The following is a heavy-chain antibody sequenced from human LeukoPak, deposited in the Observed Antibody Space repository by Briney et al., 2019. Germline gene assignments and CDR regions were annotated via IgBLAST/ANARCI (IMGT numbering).Heavy chain of an antibody. CDR2: INPNSGGT. CDR3: ARVGGITMVRDVSWFSWFDP. J-gene: IGHJ5*02. Sequence: ASVTVSCKASGYTFTGYYMHWVRQAPGQGLEWIGRINPNSGGTNYAQKSQGRVTMTRDTSISTAYMELSRLRSDDTAVYYCARVGGITMVRDVSWFSWFDPWGQGTLVTVSS. CDR1: GYTFTGYY. D-gene: IGHD3-10*01. V-gene: IGHV1-2*06.